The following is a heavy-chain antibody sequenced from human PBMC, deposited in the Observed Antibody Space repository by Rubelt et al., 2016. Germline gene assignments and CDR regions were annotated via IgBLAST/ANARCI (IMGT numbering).Heavy chain of an antibody. D-gene: IGHD6-13*01. CDR1: GGSFSGYY. V-gene: IGHV4-34*01. CDR2: INHSGST. CDR3: ARGRRGSSSWLGRDYYGMDV. J-gene: IGHJ6*02. Sequence: QVQLQQWGAGLLKPSETLSLTCAVYGGSFSGYYWSWIRQPPGKGLEWIGEINHSGSTNYNPSLKSRVTISGDTSKNQFPLKLSSVTAADTAVYYCARGRRGSSSWLGRDYYGMDVWGQGTTVTVSS.